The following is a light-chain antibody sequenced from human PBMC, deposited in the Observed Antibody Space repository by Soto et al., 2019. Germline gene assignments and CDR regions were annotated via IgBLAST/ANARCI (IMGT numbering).Light chain of an antibody. CDR2: AAS. J-gene: IGKJ2*01. CDR3: QQVNSYPHT. V-gene: IGKV1-9*01. CDR1: QGISSY. Sequence: DIQLTQSPSFLSASAGDRVTITCRTSQGISSYLAWYQQKPGKAPKLLIYAASTLQSGVPSRFSGSGSGTEFNLTISSLQPEDFATYYCQQVNSYPHTFGQGTKLEIK.